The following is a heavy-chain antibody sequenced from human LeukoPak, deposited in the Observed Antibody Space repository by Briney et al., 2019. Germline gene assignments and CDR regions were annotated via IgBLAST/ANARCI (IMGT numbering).Heavy chain of an antibody. V-gene: IGHV4-59*01. CDR1: GGSISGFY. J-gene: IGHJ4*02. Sequence: SETLSLTCAVSGGSISGFYWSWFRQSPGKGLECIGYTEHRGSTNYNPSLKSRVTISVDTSKNQFSLKLSSVTAADTAVYYCARDGTSGFFDYWGQGTLVTAST. CDR2: TEHRGST. CDR3: ARDGTSGFFDY. D-gene: IGHD1-14*01.